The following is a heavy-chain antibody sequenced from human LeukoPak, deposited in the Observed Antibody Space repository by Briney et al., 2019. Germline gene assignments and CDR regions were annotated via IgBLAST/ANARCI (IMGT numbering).Heavy chain of an antibody. CDR1: GFTFSSYA. J-gene: IGHJ4*02. V-gene: IGHV3-30-3*01. CDR3: ARPRGTMVRGVIN. D-gene: IGHD3-10*01. Sequence: GGSLRLSCAASGFTFSSYAMHWVRQAPGKGLEWVAVISYDGSNKYYADSVKGRFTISRDNSKNTLYLQMNSLRAEDTAVYYCARPRGTMVRGVINWGQGTLVTVSS. CDR2: ISYDGSNK.